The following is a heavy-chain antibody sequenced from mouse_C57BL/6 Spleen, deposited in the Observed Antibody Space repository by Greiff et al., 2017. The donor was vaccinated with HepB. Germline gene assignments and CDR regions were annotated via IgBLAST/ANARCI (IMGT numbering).Heavy chain of an antibody. CDR3: ARTTVVARYAMDY. Sequence: QVQLQQSGAELAKPGASVKLSCKASGYTFTSYWMHWVKQRPGQGLEWIGYINPSSGYTKCNQKFKDKATLTADKSSSTAYMQLSSLTYEDSAVYYCARTTVVARYAMDYWGQGTSVTVSS. CDR1: GYTFTSYW. CDR2: INPSSGYT. V-gene: IGHV1-7*01. D-gene: IGHD1-1*01. J-gene: IGHJ4*01.